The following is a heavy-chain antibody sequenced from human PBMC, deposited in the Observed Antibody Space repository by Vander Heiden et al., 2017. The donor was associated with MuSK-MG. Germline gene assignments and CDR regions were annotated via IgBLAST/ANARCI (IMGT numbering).Heavy chain of an antibody. J-gene: IGHJ4*02. CDR3: ARANYYGSGSYYYFDY. V-gene: IGHV3-11*06. CDR2: ISSSSSYT. D-gene: IGHD3-10*01. Sequence: QVQLVESGGCLVKPGGSLRLSCAASGFTFSDYYMSGLRQAPGKGLEWVSYISSSSSYTNYADSVKGRFTISRDNAKNSLYLQMNSLRAEDTAVYYCARANYYGSGSYYYFDYWGQGTLVTVSS. CDR1: GFTFSDYY.